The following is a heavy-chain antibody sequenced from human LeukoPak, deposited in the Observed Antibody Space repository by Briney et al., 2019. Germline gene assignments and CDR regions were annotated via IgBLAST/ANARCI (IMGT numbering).Heavy chain of an antibody. Sequence: GGSLRLSCAASGFTFSNYGMNWVRQAPGKGLEWISYIRSASTTMNYADSVKGRFTISRDNAKNSLYLQMNSLRAEDTAVYYCARSYSSGYYGNYFDYWGQGTLVTVSS. CDR2: IRSASTTM. CDR1: GFTFSNYG. D-gene: IGHD6-19*01. V-gene: IGHV3-48*04. CDR3: ARSYSSGYYGNYFDY. J-gene: IGHJ4*01.